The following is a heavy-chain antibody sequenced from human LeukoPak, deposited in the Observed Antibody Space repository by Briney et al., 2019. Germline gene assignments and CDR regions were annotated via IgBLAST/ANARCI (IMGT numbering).Heavy chain of an antibody. J-gene: IGHJ4*02. D-gene: IGHD5/OR15-5a*01. Sequence: PGGSLRLSCAASGFTFSSSAMSWVRQAPGKGLEGVSAISGSGGSTYYADSVKGWFTISRDNSKNTLYLQMNSLRAEDTAVYYCAKDLRGHPFDYWGQGTLVTVSS. V-gene: IGHV3-23*01. CDR1: GFTFSSSA. CDR2: ISGSGGST. CDR3: AKDLRGHPFDY.